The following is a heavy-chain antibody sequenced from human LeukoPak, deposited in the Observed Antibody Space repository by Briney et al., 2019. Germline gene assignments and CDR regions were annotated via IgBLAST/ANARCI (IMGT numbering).Heavy chain of an antibody. D-gene: IGHD3-3*01. J-gene: IGHJ2*01. CDR2: IYISGST. Sequence: PSETLSLTCTVSGASINSHYWSWIRQPAGKGLEWIGRIYISGSTNYNSSLQSRVTMSVDTSKNQFSLKLNSVTAADTAVYYCARAGVVTNPNSYWYFDLWGRGTLVTVSS. V-gene: IGHV4-4*07. CDR3: ARAGVVTNPNSYWYFDL. CDR1: GASINSHY.